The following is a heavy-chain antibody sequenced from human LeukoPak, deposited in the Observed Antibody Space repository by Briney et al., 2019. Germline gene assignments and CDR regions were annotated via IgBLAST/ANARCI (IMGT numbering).Heavy chain of an antibody. CDR3: ARGDSSGRYHFDY. CDR2: IYYSGST. Sequence: SETLSLTCTVSGGSISSYYWSWIRQPPGKGLEWIGYIYYSGSTNYNPSLKSRVTISVDTSKNQFSLKLSSVTAADTAVYYCARGDSSGRYHFDYWGQGTLVTVSS. CDR1: GGSISSYY. D-gene: IGHD6-19*01. V-gene: IGHV4-59*01. J-gene: IGHJ4*02.